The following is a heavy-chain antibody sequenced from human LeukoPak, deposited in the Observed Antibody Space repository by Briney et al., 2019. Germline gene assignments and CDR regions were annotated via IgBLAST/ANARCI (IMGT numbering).Heavy chain of an antibody. D-gene: IGHD4-17*01. CDR2: ISSSSSTI. CDR3: AKVGGDYYYGMDV. V-gene: IGHV3-48*01. J-gene: IGHJ6*02. Sequence: GGSLRLSCAASGFTFSSYSMNWVRQAPGKGLEWVSYISSSSSTIYYADSVKGRFTISRDNAKNSLYLQMNSLRAEDTAVYYCAKVGGDYYYGMDVWGQGTTVTVSS. CDR1: GFTFSSYS.